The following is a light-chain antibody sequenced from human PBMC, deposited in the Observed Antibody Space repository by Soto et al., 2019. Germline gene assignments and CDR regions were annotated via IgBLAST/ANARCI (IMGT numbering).Light chain of an antibody. CDR2: GAS. CDR3: QQYKDWPLT. V-gene: IGKV3-15*01. Sequence: EIVMTQSPATLSVSPGERATLSCRAGQSVSNNLAWYHQKPGQAPRLLIYGASNRAAGVPGRFGGRGSGTEFTLNISSLQYEDFGFYYCQQYKDWPLTSGGRTKVATK. CDR1: QSVSNN. J-gene: IGKJ4*01.